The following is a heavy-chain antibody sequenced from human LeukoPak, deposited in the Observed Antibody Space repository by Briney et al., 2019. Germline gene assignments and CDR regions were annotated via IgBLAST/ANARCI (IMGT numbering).Heavy chain of an antibody. Sequence: PGGSLRLSCAASGFTFSSYWMSWVRQAPGKGLEWVSNIKQDGSENYYVDSVKGRFTISRDNDNNTLYLQMNSLRAEDTAVYYCARDTLGYCSSTSCYGHYYYYYYMDVWGKGTTVTVSS. V-gene: IGHV3-7*01. J-gene: IGHJ6*03. CDR3: ARDTLGYCSSTSCYGHYYYYYYMDV. D-gene: IGHD2-2*01. CDR2: IKQDGSEN. CDR1: GFTFSSYW.